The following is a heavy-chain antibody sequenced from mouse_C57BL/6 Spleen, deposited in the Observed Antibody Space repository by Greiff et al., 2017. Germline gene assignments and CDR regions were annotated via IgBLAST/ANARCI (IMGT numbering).Heavy chain of an antibody. Sequence: QVQLQQSGAELVRPGTSVKVSCKASGYAFTNYLIEWVKQRPGQGLEWIGVINPGSGGTNYNEKFKGKATLTADKSSSTAYMQLSSLTSEDAAVYFCARGGSSGPYYYAMDYWGQGTSVTVSS. J-gene: IGHJ4*01. CDR1: GYAFTNYL. V-gene: IGHV1-54*01. D-gene: IGHD3-2*02. CDR3: ARGGSSGPYYYAMDY. CDR2: INPGSGGT.